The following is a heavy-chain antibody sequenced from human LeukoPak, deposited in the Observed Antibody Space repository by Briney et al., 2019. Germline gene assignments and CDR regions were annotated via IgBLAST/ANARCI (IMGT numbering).Heavy chain of an antibody. J-gene: IGHJ4*02. Sequence: SETLSLTCGVSSGSFTNYYWGWVRQSPGTGLERIGEINHSGTTNYNPSLKSRVTISVDTSKKQFFLKLDSVTATDTAMYYCARGLNYGYFDYWGQGILVTVSS. D-gene: IGHD4-17*01. V-gene: IGHV4-34*01. CDR1: SGSFTNYY. CDR3: ARGLNYGYFDY. CDR2: INHSGTT.